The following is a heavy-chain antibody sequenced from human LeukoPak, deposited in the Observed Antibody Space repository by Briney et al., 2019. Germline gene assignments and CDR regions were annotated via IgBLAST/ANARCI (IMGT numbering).Heavy chain of an antibody. Sequence: SETLSLTCTVSGGSVSSGSYYWSWIRQPPGKGLEWIGYIYYSGSTNYNPSLKSRVTISVDTSKNQFSLKLSPVTAADTAVYYCARTDAVYDILTGYYPYYFDYWGQGTLVTVSS. CDR1: GGSVSSGSYY. CDR2: IYYSGST. V-gene: IGHV4-61*01. CDR3: ARTDAVYDILTGYYPYYFDY. J-gene: IGHJ4*02. D-gene: IGHD3-9*01.